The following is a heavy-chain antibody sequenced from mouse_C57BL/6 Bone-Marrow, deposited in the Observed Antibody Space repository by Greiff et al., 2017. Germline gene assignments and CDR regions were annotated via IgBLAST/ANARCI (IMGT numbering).Heavy chain of an antibody. Sequence: VQLQQSGPELVKPGASVKISCQASGYAFSSSWMNWVKQRPGKGLEWIGRIYPGDGDTYYNGKFKGTATLTADKSSSTAYMHLSSLTSEDSAVYFCARGGYDAWFAYWGQGTLVTVSA. CDR2: IYPGDGDT. CDR1: GYAFSSSW. J-gene: IGHJ3*01. V-gene: IGHV1-82*01. D-gene: IGHD2-2*01. CDR3: ARGGYDAWFAY.